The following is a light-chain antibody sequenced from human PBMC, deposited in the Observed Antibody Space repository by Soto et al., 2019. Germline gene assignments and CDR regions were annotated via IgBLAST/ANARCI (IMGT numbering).Light chain of an antibody. CDR2: DVS. Sequence: QSALTQPASVSGSPGQSITISCTGTSSDVGGYNYVSWYQQHPGKAPKLMIYDVSKRPSWVSNRFSGSKSGNTASLTISVLQAEDEADYYCSSYTSSGTLVVFGGGTKLTVL. J-gene: IGLJ3*02. CDR1: SSDVGGYNY. V-gene: IGLV2-14*01. CDR3: SSYTSSGTLVV.